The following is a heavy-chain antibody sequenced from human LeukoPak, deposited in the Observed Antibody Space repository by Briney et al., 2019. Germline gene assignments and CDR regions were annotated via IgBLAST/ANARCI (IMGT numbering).Heavy chain of an antibody. D-gene: IGHD6-13*01. Sequence: GGSLRLSCAASGFTFSSYSMNWVRQAPGKGLEWVSSISSSSSYIYYADSVKGRFTISRDNAKNSLYLQMNSLRAEDTAVYYCASSRDLAAAGYYWGQGTLVTVSS. CDR3: ASSRDLAAAGYY. CDR2: ISSSSSYI. CDR1: GFTFSSYS. J-gene: IGHJ4*02. V-gene: IGHV3-21*01.